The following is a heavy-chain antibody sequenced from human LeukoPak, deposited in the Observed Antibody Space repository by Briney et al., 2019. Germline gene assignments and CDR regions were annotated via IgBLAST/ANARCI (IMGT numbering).Heavy chain of an antibody. J-gene: IGHJ1*01. CDR3: ANFYFGEFSYFQN. D-gene: IGHD3-10*01. Sequence: ASVKVSCKASGYTFTTYAIHWVRQAPGQGPEWMGWINTGSGTAKYSQKFQGRVTITRDTSATSAYMELSSLRFEDTAMYYCANFYFGEFSYFQNWGQGTLVTVSS. CDR1: GYTFTTYA. V-gene: IGHV1-3*04. CDR2: INTGSGTA.